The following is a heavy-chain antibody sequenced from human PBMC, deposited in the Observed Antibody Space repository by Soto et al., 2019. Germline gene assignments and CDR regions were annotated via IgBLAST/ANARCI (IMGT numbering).Heavy chain of an antibody. CDR1: GGSFSGYY. V-gene: IGHV4-34*01. CDR3: ARGRSYVFWRGYYTGYFDY. Sequence: PSETLSLTCAVYGGSFSGYYWSLIRQPPGKGLEWIGEINHSGSTNYNPSLKSRVTISVDTSKNQFSLKLSSVTAADTAVYYCARGRSYVFWRGYYTGYFDYWAKGTLLPVSS. D-gene: IGHD3-3*01. CDR2: INHSGST. J-gene: IGHJ4*02.